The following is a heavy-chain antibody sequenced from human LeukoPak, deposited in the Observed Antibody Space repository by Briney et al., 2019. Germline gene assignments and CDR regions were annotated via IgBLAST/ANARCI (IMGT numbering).Heavy chain of an antibody. J-gene: IGHJ4*02. CDR1: GFTFGNYA. Sequence: GGSLRLSCTASGFTFGNYAMSWIRQAPGKGLEWVGFIRSKAYGETADYAASVKGRFTISRDDSKAIAYLQMNSLKTEDTAVYHCTRDRGAYNLYDYWGQGTLVTVSS. CDR2: IRSKAYGETA. D-gene: IGHD1-1*01. V-gene: IGHV3-49*03. CDR3: TRDRGAYNLYDY.